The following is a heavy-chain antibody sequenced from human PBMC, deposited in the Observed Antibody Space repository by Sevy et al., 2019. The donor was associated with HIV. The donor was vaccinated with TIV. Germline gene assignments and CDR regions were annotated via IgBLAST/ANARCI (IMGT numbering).Heavy chain of an antibody. D-gene: IGHD3-22*01. Sequence: GGSLRLSCAASGFTFSSYSMNWVRQAPGKGLEWVSYISSSSSTIYYADSVKGRFTISRDNAKNSLYLQMNSLRDEDTAVYYCARDRDHYYDSSGYYYGTPWPEYFQHWGQCTLVTVSS. J-gene: IGHJ1*01. CDR2: ISSSSSTI. CDR3: ARDRDHYYDSSGYYYGTPWPEYFQH. V-gene: IGHV3-48*02. CDR1: GFTFSSYS.